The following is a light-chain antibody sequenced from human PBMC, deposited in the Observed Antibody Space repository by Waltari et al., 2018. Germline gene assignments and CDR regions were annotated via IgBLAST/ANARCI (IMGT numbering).Light chain of an antibody. CDR2: GAS. CDR1: QRVILA. CDR3: QHYLRLPVT. V-gene: IGKV3-20*01. Sequence: SCEASQRVILALAWYQQKPGQSPRLRIYGASTRATGIPDRFSGSCSGTDFSLTSSRLEPDDFAVYYCQHYLRLPVTFGQGTTVEI. J-gene: IGKJ1*01.